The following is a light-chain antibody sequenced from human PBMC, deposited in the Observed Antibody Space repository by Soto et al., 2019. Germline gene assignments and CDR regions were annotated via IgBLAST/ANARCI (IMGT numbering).Light chain of an antibody. CDR3: LQDYNYLWS. CDR1: QGIRND. Sequence: AIQMTQSPSSLSASVGDRVTITCRASQGIRNDLGWFQQKPGKAPKLLIYAASRLQSGVPSRFSGSGSGTDFTLTISSLQPEDFATYYCLQDYNYLWSFGQGTKVEIK. CDR2: AAS. V-gene: IGKV1-6*01. J-gene: IGKJ1*01.